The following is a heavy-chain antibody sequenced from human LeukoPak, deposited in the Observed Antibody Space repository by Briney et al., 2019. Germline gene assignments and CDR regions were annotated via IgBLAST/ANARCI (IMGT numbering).Heavy chain of an antibody. Sequence: PGGSLRLSCAASGFTFSSYGMHWVRQAPGKGLEWVAVISYDGSNKYYADSVKGRFTISRDNSKNTLYLQMNSLRAEDTAIYYCARDPDPWGAAAIDYWGQGTLVTVSS. CDR3: ARDPDPWGAAAIDY. CDR1: GFTFSSYG. J-gene: IGHJ4*02. D-gene: IGHD6-13*01. V-gene: IGHV3-30*03. CDR2: ISYDGSNK.